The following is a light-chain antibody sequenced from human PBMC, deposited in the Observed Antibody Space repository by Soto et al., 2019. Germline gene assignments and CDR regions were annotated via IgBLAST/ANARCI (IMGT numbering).Light chain of an antibody. CDR1: SSDVGGYNY. Sequence: QSALTQPASVSGSPGQSITISCTGASSDVGGYNYVSWYQHHPGKAPKLMIYDVSNRPSGVSNRFSDSKSGNTASLIISGLQAEDEADYYCSSYTRSSTLFGGGTKLT. V-gene: IGLV2-14*03. J-gene: IGLJ2*01. CDR3: SSYTRSSTL. CDR2: DVS.